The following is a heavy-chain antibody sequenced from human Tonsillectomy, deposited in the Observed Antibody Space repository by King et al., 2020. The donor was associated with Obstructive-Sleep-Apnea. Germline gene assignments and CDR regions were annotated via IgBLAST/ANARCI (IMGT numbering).Heavy chain of an antibody. V-gene: IGHV4-39*07. CDR2: IYFCWST. D-gene: IGHD4-17*01. CDR3: ARAQGYGDYVRFDP. Sequence: LQLQESGPGLVKPSETLSLTCTFSGGSISSNSYYWGWIRQPPGKGLEWIGCIYFCWSTYYNPSLKSRVTISVDTSKNQFSLKLNSVTAADTAVYYCARAQGYGDYVRFDPWGQGTLVTVSS. J-gene: IGHJ5*02. CDR1: GGSISSNSYY.